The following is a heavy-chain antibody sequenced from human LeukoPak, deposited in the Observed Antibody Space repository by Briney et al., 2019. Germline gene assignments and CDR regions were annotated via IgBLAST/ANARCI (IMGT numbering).Heavy chain of an antibody. D-gene: IGHD3-9*01. CDR1: GFTFSTYS. J-gene: IGHJ4*02. V-gene: IGHV3-21*01. Sequence: GGSLRLSCAAAGFTFSTYSMNWVRQAPGKGLEWVSSISTSSSYIKYADSVKGRFTISRDNARISLSLQMNSLTAEDTAVYYCASPGSISTGGPIWGQGSLVTVSS. CDR3: ASPGSISTGGPI. CDR2: ISTSSSYI.